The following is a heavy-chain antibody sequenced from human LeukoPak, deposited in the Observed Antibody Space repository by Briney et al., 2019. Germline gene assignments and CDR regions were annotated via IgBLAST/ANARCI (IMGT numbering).Heavy chain of an antibody. V-gene: IGHV4-34*01. CDR3: ARGSAGDSSGSYDY. CDR2: INHSGST. Sequence: TSETLSLTCAVYGGSFSGYYWNWIHQPPGKGLEWIGEINHSGSTNYNPSLKNRVTISVDTSENQFSLKLSSVTAADTAVYYCARGSAGDSSGSYDYWGQGTLVTVSS. J-gene: IGHJ4*02. CDR1: GGSFSGYY. D-gene: IGHD3-22*01.